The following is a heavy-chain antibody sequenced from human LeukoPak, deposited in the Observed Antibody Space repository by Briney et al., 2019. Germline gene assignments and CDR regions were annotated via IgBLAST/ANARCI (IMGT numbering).Heavy chain of an antibody. D-gene: IGHD4-11*01. CDR1: GYTFTSNA. CDR3: VRQQGLQNLNFDY. Sequence: GASVKVSCKASGYTFTSNAMHWVRQAPGQRLEWMGWINAGNGNTKYSQKFQGRVTITRDTSASTAYMELRSLRSDDTAMYYCVRQQGLQNLNFDYWGQGTLVTVSS. J-gene: IGHJ4*02. CDR2: INAGNGNT. V-gene: IGHV1-3*01.